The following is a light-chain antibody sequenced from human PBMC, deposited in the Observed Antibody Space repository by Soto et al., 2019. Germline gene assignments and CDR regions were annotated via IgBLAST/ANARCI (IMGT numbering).Light chain of an antibody. CDR1: SSDVGSYNL. CDR2: EGS. CDR3: CSYAGSSTV. V-gene: IGLV2-23*01. Sequence: QSVLTQPASVSGSPGQSITISCTGTSSDVGSYNLVSWYQQHPGKAPKLMIYEGSKRPSGVSNRFSGSKSGNTASLTISGLLAEDEADYYCCSYAGSSTVFGTGTKLTVL. J-gene: IGLJ1*01.